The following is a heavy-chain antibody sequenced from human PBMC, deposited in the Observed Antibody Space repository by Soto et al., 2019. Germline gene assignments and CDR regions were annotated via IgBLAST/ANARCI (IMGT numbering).Heavy chain of an antibody. D-gene: IGHD6-19*01. V-gene: IGHV3-23*01. J-gene: IGHJ6*02. Sequence: PGGSQRLSCASSGFTFRSYAMSWVRQAPGKGLEWVSAISGSGGSTYYADSVKGRFTISRHNSKNTLYLQMNSLRAEDTAVYYCAREQWLEIDYYYGMDVWGQGTTVTVSS. CDR1: GFTFRSYA. CDR3: AREQWLEIDYYYGMDV. CDR2: ISGSGGST.